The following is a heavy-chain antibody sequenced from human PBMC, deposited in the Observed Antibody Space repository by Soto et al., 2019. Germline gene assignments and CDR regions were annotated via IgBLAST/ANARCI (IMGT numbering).Heavy chain of an antibody. D-gene: IGHD5-18*01. CDR1: GYSFTSYW. CDR2: IYPGDSDT. CDR3: ARHPQPLYSYEASTKRRYYYYMDG. Sequence: PGESLKISCKGSGYSFTSYWIGWVRQMPGKGLEWMGIIYPGDSDTRYSPSFQGQVTISADKSISTAYLQWSSLKASDTAMYYCARHPQPLYSYEASTKRRYYYYMDGWGKGTTVPVSS. J-gene: IGHJ6*03. V-gene: IGHV5-51*01.